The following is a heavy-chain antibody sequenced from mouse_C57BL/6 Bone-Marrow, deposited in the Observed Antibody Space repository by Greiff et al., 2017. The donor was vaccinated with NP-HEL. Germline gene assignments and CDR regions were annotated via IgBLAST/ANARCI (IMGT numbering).Heavy chain of an antibody. CDR2: IDPENGDT. J-gene: IGHJ4*01. CDR1: GFNIKDDY. CDR3: TATTVVAKGDYYAMDY. V-gene: IGHV14-4*01. D-gene: IGHD1-1*01. Sequence: EVMLVESGAELVRPGASVKLSCTASGFNIKDDYMHWVKQRPEQGLEWIGWIDPENGDTEYASKFQGKATITADTSSNTAYLQLSSLTSEDTAVYYCTATTVVAKGDYYAMDYWGQGTSVTVSS.